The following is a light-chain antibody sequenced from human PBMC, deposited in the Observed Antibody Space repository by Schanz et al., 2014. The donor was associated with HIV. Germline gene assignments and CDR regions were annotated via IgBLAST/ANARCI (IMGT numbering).Light chain of an antibody. J-gene: IGKJ3*01. CDR3: QQYGSSPLFT. CDR2: GAS. V-gene: IGKV3-20*01. Sequence: EIVLTQSPGTLSLSPGERATLSCRASQSVSSSYLAWYQQKPGQAPRLLIYGASSRATGIPDRFSGSGSGTDFILTISRLEHADVAVYYCQQYGSSPLFTFGPGTKVDIK. CDR1: QSVSSSY.